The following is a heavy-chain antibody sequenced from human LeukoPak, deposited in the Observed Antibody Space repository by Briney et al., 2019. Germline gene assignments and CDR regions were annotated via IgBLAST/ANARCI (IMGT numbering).Heavy chain of an antibody. D-gene: IGHD5-12*01. J-gene: IGHJ6*03. Sequence: GGSLRLSCASSGFTFSSYAMSWVRQAPGKGLEWVSTIGGTGVRTYYADSVKGRFTISRDNSKNTLYLQMKSLRAEDTAVYYCAKGGGYEAQYYYYYLDVWGKGTTVTISS. CDR3: AKGGGYEAQYYYYYLDV. CDR2: IGGTGVRT. CDR1: GFTFSSYA. V-gene: IGHV3-23*01.